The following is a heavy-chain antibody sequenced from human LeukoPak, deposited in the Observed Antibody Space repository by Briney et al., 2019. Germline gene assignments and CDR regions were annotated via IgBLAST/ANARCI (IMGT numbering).Heavy chain of an antibody. CDR3: AKAHSYSSGSYPDY. V-gene: IGHV3-9*01. D-gene: IGHD6-19*01. CDR1: GFTFDGYA. Sequence: GRSLRLSCAASGFTFDGYAMHWVRQAPGKGLEWVSGISWNSGSIGYADSVKGRFTISRDNAKNSLYLQMNSLRAEDTALYYCAKAHSYSSGSYPDYWGQGTLVTVSS. CDR2: ISWNSGSI. J-gene: IGHJ4*02.